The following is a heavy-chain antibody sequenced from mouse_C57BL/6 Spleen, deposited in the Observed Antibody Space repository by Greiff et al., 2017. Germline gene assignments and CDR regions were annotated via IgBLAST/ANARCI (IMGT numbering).Heavy chain of an antibody. Sequence: EVNVVESGGGLVKPGGSLKLSCAASGFTFSDYGMHWVRQAPEKGLEWVAYISSGSSTIYYADTVKGRFTISRDNAKNTLFLQMTSLRSEDTAMYYCARAGYYRMDYGGQGTSVTVSS. J-gene: IGHJ4*01. CDR3: ARAGYYRMDY. CDR1: GFTFSDYG. CDR2: ISSGSSTI. D-gene: IGHD2-3*01. V-gene: IGHV5-17*01.